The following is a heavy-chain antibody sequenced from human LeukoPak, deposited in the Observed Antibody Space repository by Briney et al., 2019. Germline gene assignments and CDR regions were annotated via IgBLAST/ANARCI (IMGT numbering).Heavy chain of an antibody. CDR1: GFTFSSYA. V-gene: IGHV3-23*01. CDR3: AKFPQAVAGRGSYFDY. J-gene: IGHJ4*02. CDR2: ISGSGGST. Sequence: PGGSLRLSCAASGFTFSSYAMSWVRQAPGKWLEWVSAISGSGGSTYYADSVKGRFTISRDNSKNTLYLQMNSLRAEDTAVYYCAKFPQAVAGRGSYFDYWGQGTLVTVSS. D-gene: IGHD6-19*01.